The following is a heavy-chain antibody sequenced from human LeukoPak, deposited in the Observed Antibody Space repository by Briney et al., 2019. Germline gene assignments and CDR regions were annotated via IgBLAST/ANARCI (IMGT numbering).Heavy chain of an antibody. Sequence: PSQTLSLTCSVSGDSISSRTYYWSWIRQPPGKGLEWIGEINHSGSTNYNPSLKSRVTISVDTSKNQFSLKLSSVTAADTAVYYCASSTVTGGEDYWGQGTLVTVSS. CDR1: GDSISSRTYY. CDR2: INHSGST. D-gene: IGHD4-17*01. V-gene: IGHV4-39*07. CDR3: ASSTVTGGEDY. J-gene: IGHJ4*02.